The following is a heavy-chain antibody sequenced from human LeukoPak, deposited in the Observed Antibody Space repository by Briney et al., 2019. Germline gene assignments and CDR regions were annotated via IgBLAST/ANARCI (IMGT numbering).Heavy chain of an antibody. CDR2: IYSGGGT. V-gene: IGHV3-53*05. CDR1: RFTFSSNY. J-gene: IGHJ4*02. Sequence: PGGSLRLSCAASRFTFSSNYMTWVRQAPGKGLQWVSVIYSGGGTYYADSVKGRFTISRDNSKNTLHLQMNSLRPEDTAVYYCARDSVVDTRDYWGQGTLVTVSS. CDR3: ARDSVVDTRDY. D-gene: IGHD3-22*01.